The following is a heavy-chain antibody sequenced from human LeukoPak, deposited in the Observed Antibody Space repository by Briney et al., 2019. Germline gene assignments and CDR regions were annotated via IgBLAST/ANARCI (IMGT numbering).Heavy chain of an antibody. CDR3: ARGYYDSSGYYRH. Sequence: ASVKVSCKASGGTFSSYAISWVRQAPGQGLEWMGRIIPILGIANYAQKFQGRVTITADKSTSTAYIELSSLRSEDTAVYYCARGYYDSSGYYRHWGQGTLVTVSS. CDR2: IIPILGIA. D-gene: IGHD3-22*01. CDR1: GGTFSSYA. V-gene: IGHV1-69*04. J-gene: IGHJ4*02.